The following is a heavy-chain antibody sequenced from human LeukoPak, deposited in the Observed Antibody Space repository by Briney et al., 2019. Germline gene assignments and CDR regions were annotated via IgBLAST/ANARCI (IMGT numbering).Heavy chain of an antibody. CDR1: GFTFSSYS. Sequence: PGGSLRLSCEASGFTFSSYSMNWVRQAPGKGPEWVSYISSSNSTIYYADSVKGRFTISRDNAKNSLYLQMNSLRDEDTAVYYCARSYDILTGYYDAFDIWGQGTMVTVSS. V-gene: IGHV3-48*02. CDR3: ARSYDILTGYYDAFDI. D-gene: IGHD3-9*01. J-gene: IGHJ3*02. CDR2: ISSSNSTI.